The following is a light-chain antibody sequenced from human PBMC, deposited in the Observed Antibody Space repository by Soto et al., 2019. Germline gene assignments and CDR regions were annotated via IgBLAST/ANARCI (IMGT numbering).Light chain of an antibody. V-gene: IGKV4-1*01. CDR2: WAS. CDR3: QQYYSTPLT. J-gene: IGKJ4*01. Sequence: DIVMTQSPDSLAVSLGERATINCKSSQSVLYSSNNKNYVAWYQQKPGQPPKLLIYWASTRESGVPDRFSVSGSGTDFTLTISSLQAEDVAVYYCQQYYSTPLTFGGGTKVEIK. CDR1: QSVLYSSNNKNY.